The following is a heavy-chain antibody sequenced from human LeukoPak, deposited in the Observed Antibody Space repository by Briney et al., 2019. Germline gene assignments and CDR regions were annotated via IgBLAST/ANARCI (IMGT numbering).Heavy chain of an antibody. D-gene: IGHD1-26*01. V-gene: IGHV1-18*01. J-gene: IGHJ4*02. CDR3: ARDFESEEWELLPGDY. Sequence: ASVKVSCKASGYTFTSYAISWVRQAPGQGLEWMGWISAYNGNTNYAQKLQGRVTMTTDTSTSTAYMELRSLRSDDTAVYYCARDFESEEWELLPGDYWGQGTLVTVSS. CDR1: GYTFTSYA. CDR2: ISAYNGNT.